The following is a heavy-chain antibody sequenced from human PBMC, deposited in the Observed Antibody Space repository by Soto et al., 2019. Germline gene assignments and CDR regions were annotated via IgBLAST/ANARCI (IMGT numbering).Heavy chain of an antibody. V-gene: IGHV3-23*01. CDR2: FGTRDGRT. J-gene: IGHJ6*02. CDR1: GFTFNNYA. CDR3: AKDLGSGGNYYGMDV. Sequence: EVQLLESGGGLVQPGGSLRLSCAASGFTFNNYAMAWVRQTPGKGLEWVSGFGTRDGRTYYADSVKGRFIISRDNSKNTLYLQMNNLRAEDTAVYYCAKDLGSGGNYYGMDVWGQGTTVTVSS. D-gene: IGHD3-10*02.